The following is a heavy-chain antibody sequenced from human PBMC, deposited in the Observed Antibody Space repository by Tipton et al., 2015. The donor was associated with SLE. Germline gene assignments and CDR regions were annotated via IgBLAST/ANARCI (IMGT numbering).Heavy chain of an antibody. J-gene: IGHJ4*02. Sequence: TLSLTCTVSGGSIRSHYWSWIRQAPGKGLEWIGYIYYSGSTNYNPSLKSRVTISVDTSKNQFSLKLSSVTAADTAVYYCAREDDFWSGYGYWGQGTLVTVSS. V-gene: IGHV4-59*11. CDR1: GGSIRSHY. CDR3: AREDDFWSGYGY. CDR2: IYYSGST. D-gene: IGHD3-3*01.